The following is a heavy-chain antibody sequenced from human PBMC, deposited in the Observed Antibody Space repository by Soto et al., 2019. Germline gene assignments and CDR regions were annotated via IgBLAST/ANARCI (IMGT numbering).Heavy chain of an antibody. Sequence: QVQLVESGGGVVQPGRSLRLSCAASGFPFSSYGMHWVRQAPGKGLEWVAVISYDGSNKYYADSVKGRFTISRDNSKNPLYLQMNSLRAEDTAVYYCAKDTYNWNYEVSGYYGMDVWGQGTTVTVSS. CDR3: AKDTYNWNYEVSGYYGMDV. J-gene: IGHJ6*02. CDR1: GFPFSSYG. D-gene: IGHD1-7*01. V-gene: IGHV3-30*18. CDR2: ISYDGSNK.